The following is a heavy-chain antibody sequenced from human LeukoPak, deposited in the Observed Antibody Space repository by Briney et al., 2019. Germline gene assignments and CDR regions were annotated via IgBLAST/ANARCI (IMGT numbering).Heavy chain of an antibody. J-gene: IGHJ4*02. Sequence: SGGSLRLSCAASGFPVSTNFMHWVRQAPGKGLEWVAFIRYDGSNKYYADSVKGRFTISRDNSKNTLYLQMNSLRAEDTAVYYCAKVYQTDYDFWSGYSDWGQGTLVTVSS. V-gene: IGHV3-30*02. D-gene: IGHD3-3*01. CDR2: IRYDGSNK. CDR3: AKVYQTDYDFWSGYSD. CDR1: GFPVSTNF.